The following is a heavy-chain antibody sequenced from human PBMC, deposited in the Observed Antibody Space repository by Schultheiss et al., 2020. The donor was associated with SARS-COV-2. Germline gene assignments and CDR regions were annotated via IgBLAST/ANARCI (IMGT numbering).Heavy chain of an antibody. CDR3: ASRNELWFTAYYFDY. CDR1: GFTFSSYA. V-gene: IGHV3-23*01. CDR2: ISGSGGST. J-gene: IGHJ4*02. D-gene: IGHD5-18*01. Sequence: GGSLRLSCSASGFTFSSYAMSWVRQAPGKGLEWVSAISGSGGSTYYADSVKGRFTISRDNSKNTLYLQMNSLRAEDTAVYYCASRNELWFTAYYFDYWGQGTLVTVSS.